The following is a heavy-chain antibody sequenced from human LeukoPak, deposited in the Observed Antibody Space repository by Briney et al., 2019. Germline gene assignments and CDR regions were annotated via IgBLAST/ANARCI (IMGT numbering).Heavy chain of an antibody. V-gene: IGHV3-53*05. CDR1: GFTVSSNY. J-gene: IGHJ4*02. CDR2: IYSGGST. D-gene: IGHD5-12*01. Sequence: GGSLRLSCAASGFTVSSNYMSWVRQAPGKGLEWVSIIYSGGSTYYADSVKGRFTISRDNAKNSLYLQMNSLRAEDTALYYCAKEGYSGSFFDYWGQGTLVTVSS. CDR3: AKEGYSGSFFDY.